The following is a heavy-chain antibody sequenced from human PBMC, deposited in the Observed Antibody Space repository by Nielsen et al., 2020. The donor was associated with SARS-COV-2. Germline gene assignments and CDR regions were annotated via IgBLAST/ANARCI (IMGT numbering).Heavy chain of an antibody. CDR3: ARAYCSSTSCHLYYYGMDV. D-gene: IGHD2-2*01. CDR2: INSNGGST. J-gene: IGHJ6*02. CDR1: GFTFDDYG. Sequence: GESLKISCAASGFTFDDYGMSWVRQAPGKGLEWVSGINSNGGSTGYADSVKGRFTISRDNAKNSLYLQMNSLRAEDTALYHCARAYCSSTSCHLYYYGMDVWGQGTTVTVSS. V-gene: IGHV3-20*01.